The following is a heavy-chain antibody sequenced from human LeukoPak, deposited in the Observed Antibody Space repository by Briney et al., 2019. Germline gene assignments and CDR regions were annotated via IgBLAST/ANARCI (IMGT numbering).Heavy chain of an antibody. CDR1: GGSISSSSYY. D-gene: IGHD6-6*01. CDR2: IYYSGST. V-gene: IGHV4-39*02. Sequence: SETLSLTCTVSGGSISSSSYYWGWIRQPPGKGLEWIGSIYYSGSTYYNPSLKSRVTISVDTSKNQFSLKLSSVTAADTAVYYCARDRQLVRGYYYYYMDVWGKGTTVTVSS. CDR3: ARDRQLVRGYYYYYMDV. J-gene: IGHJ6*03.